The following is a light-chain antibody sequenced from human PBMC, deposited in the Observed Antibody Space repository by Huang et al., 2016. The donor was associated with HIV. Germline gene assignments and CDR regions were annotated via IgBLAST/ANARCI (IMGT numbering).Light chain of an antibody. CDR3: QQYGSSPPWT. V-gene: IGKV3-20*01. J-gene: IGKJ1*01. CDR2: GAF. Sequence: EIVLTQSPGTLSLSPGERDTLSCRASQSVSSTYLAWYQQKPGQAPKLLIYGAFSRATGIPDRFSGSGSGTDFTLTISRLEPEDFAVYYCQQYGSSPPWTFGQGTKVEIK. CDR1: QSVSSTY.